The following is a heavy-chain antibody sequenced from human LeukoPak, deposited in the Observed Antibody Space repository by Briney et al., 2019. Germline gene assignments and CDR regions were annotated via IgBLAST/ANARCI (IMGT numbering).Heavy chain of an antibody. J-gene: IGHJ6*03. D-gene: IGHD3-10*01. CDR1: RGSFSGYY. V-gene: IGHV4-34*01. CDR2: INHSGST. CDR3: ARGRLLWSQTGYYYMNV. Sequence: SETLSLTCAVYRGSFSGYYWSWIRQPPGKGLEWIGEINHSGSTNYNPSLKSRVTISVDTSKNQFSLKLSSVTAADTAVYYCARGRLLWSQTGYYYMNVWGKGTTVTVSS.